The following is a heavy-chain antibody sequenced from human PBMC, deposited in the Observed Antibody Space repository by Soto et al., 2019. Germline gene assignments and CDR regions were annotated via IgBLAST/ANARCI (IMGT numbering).Heavy chain of an antibody. J-gene: IGHJ4*02. CDR2: IYYSGST. D-gene: IGHD1-26*01. V-gene: IGHV4-30-4*01. Sequence: QVQLQESGPGLVKPSQTLSLTCTVSGGSISSGDYYWSWIRQPPGKGLEWIGYIYYSGSTYYNPSLQRRVTIPVDTSTTQFSLKLSSVTASDTAVYYCARVQGRGGATVHNYWGQGTLVTVSS. CDR3: ARVQGRGGATVHNY. CDR1: GGSISSGDYY.